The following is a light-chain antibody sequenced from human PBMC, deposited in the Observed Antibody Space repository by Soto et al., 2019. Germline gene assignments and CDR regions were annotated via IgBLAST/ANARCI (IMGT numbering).Light chain of an antibody. CDR3: ATWDDSLNGPV. CDR2: SNN. Sequence: QSVLTQPPSVSGAPGQGVTISCTGSTSNIGSGYDVHWYQQVPGLAPKLLIYSNNQRPSGVPDRFSGSKSGTSASLAISGLQSEDEADYYCATWDDSLNGPVFGGGTQLTVL. CDR1: TSNIGSGYD. J-gene: IGLJ7*01. V-gene: IGLV1-44*01.